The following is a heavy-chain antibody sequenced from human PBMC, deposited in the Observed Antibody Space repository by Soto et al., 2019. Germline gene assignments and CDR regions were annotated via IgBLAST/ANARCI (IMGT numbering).Heavy chain of an antibody. J-gene: IGHJ6*02. Sequence: GESLKISCKGSGYSFTSYWISWVRQMPGKGLEWMGRIDPSDSYTNYSPSFQGHVTISADKSISTAYLQWSSLKASDTAMYYCARLAYSSSSDYYYGMDVWGQGTTVTVSS. V-gene: IGHV5-10-1*01. CDR2: IDPSDSYT. CDR3: ARLAYSSSSDYYYGMDV. D-gene: IGHD6-13*01. CDR1: GYSFTSYW.